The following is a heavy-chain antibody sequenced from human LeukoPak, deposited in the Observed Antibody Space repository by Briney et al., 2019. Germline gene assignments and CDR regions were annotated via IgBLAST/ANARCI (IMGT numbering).Heavy chain of an antibody. CDR1: GGSISSYY. J-gene: IGHJ6*03. Sequence: SETLSLTCTVSGGSISSYYWSWIRQPAGKGLEWIGRIYTSGSTNYNPSLKSRVTMSVDTSKNQFSLKLSSVTAADTAVYYCAGGPTTGYYYYMDVWGKGTTVTVSS. CDR2: IYTSGST. D-gene: IGHD3-9*01. CDR3: AGGPTTGYYYYMDV. V-gene: IGHV4-4*07.